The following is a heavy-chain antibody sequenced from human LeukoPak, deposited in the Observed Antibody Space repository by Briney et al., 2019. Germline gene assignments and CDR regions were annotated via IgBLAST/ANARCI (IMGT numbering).Heavy chain of an antibody. CDR3: ARDRGSGPPDY. CDR2: IIPIFGTA. Sequence: ASVKVSCKASGYTFTSYGISWVRQAPGQGLEWMGGIIPIFGTANYAQKFQGRVTITADESTSTAYMELSSLRSEDTAVYYCARDRGSGPPDYWGQGTLVTVSS. D-gene: IGHD3-10*01. J-gene: IGHJ4*02. V-gene: IGHV1-69*13. CDR1: GYTFTSYG.